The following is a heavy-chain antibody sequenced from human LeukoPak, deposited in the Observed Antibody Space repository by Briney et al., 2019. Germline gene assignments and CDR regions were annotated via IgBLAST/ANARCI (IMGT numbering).Heavy chain of an antibody. CDR3: AREVGGGATNYFDY. CDR2: INVDGAST. Sequence: GGSLRLSCSASGFTFKNYALHWVRQAPGKGLEYVSGINVDGASTYYADSVRGRFTISRDNSKNTLYLQMNSLRADDTAVYYCAREVGGGATNYFDYWGQGTLVTVSS. J-gene: IGHJ4*02. V-gene: IGHV3-64*04. D-gene: IGHD1-26*01. CDR1: GFTFKNYA.